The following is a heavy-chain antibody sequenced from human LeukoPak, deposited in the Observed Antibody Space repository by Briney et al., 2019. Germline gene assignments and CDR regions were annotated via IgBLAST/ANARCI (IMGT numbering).Heavy chain of an antibody. Sequence: PGGSLRLSCAASGFTFSSYGMHWVRQAPGKGLEWVAFIRYDGGNKYYADSVKGRFTISRGNSKNTLYLQMNSLRAEDTAVYYCAKDRSNSVAVVPAAAAGSPRYYFDYWGQGTLVTVSS. J-gene: IGHJ4*02. CDR2: IRYDGGNK. V-gene: IGHV3-30*02. CDR1: GFTFSSYG. D-gene: IGHD2-2*01. CDR3: AKDRSNSVAVVPAAAAGSPRYYFDY.